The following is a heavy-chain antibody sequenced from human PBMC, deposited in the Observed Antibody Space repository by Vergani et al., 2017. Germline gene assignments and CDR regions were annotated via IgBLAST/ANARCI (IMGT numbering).Heavy chain of an antibody. CDR3: AXWYCSRSSCSPLDY. D-gene: IGHD2-2*01. J-gene: IGHJ4*02. CDR2: ISAYNGNT. Sequence: QVQLVQSGAEVKKPGASVKVSCKASGYTFTNYGISWVQQAPGQGLEWMGWISAYNGNTKYAQKMQGRVTMTTDTSTTTAYMELRSLRSDDTAVYYCAXWYCSRSSCSPLDYWGQGTLVTVSS. CDR1: GYTFTNYG. V-gene: IGHV1-18*01.